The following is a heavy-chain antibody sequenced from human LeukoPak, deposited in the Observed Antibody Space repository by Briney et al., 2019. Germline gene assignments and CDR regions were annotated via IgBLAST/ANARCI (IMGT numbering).Heavy chain of an antibody. V-gene: IGHV4-34*01. D-gene: IGHD4-23*01. CDR3: ARGRVGGDAFDI. CDR1: GGSFSGYY. Sequence: PSETLSLTCALYGGSFSGYYWSWIRQPPGKGLEWLGEINLSGSTNYNPSLKSRVTISVDTSKNQFSLKLSSVTAADTAVYYCARGRVGGDAFDIWGHATMVTVSS. CDR2: INLSGST. J-gene: IGHJ3*02.